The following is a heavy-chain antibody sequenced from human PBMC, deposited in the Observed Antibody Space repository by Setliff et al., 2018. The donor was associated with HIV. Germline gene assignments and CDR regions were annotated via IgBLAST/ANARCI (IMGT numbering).Heavy chain of an antibody. CDR2: IHYSGSS. V-gene: IGHV4-59*11. Sequence: SETLSLTCSVSDDSFSSHFWSWIRQPPGKGLEWIGYIHYSGSSNYNPSLKSRVSISVDTSKKQFSLKVSAVTAADTAVYYCARRGDFWSGYYGRYYYYYMDVWGKGTTVTVSS. D-gene: IGHD3-3*01. CDR1: DDSFSSHF. CDR3: ARRGDFWSGYYGRYYYYYMDV. J-gene: IGHJ6*03.